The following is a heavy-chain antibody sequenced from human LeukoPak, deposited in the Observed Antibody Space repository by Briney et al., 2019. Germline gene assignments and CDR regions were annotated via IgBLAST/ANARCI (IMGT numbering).Heavy chain of an antibody. J-gene: IGHJ6*02. D-gene: IGHD3-16*01. CDR3: ARNQQLGGHSYYYYGMDV. CDR1: GFTFSSYG. Sequence: GGSLRLSCAASGFTFSSYGMHWVRQAPGKGLEWVAVIWYDGSNKYYADSVKGRFTISRDNPKNTLYLQMNSLRADDTAIYYCARNQQLGGHSYYYYGMDVWGQGTTVTVSS. V-gene: IGHV3-33*01. CDR2: IWYDGSNK.